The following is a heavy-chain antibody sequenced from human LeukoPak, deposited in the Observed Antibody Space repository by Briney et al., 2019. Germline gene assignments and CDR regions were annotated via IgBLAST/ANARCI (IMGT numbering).Heavy chain of an antibody. CDR1: GFTFSSYW. Sequence: GGSLRLSCAASGFTFSSYWMSWVRQAPGKGLEWVANVKQDGSEKYYVDSVKGRFTISRDNAKNSLYLQMNSLRAEDTAVYYCAQGLEGFGGYCSGGSCYFSYWGQGTLVTVSS. D-gene: IGHD2-15*01. CDR3: AQGLEGFGGYCSGGSCYFSY. J-gene: IGHJ4*02. CDR2: VKQDGSEK. V-gene: IGHV3-7*01.